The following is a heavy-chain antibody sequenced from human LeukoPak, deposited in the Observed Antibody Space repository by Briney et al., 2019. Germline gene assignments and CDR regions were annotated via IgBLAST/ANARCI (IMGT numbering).Heavy chain of an antibody. J-gene: IGHJ4*02. D-gene: IGHD7-27*01. CDR3: AGHVGISF. CDR2: IREDGTEK. Sequence: TGGSLRPSCTASGFTFSGAWMTWVRQAPGKGLEWVANIREDGTEKNYVDSVKGRFTISRDNAKNSLFLQMSNLRDDDTAIYYCAGHVGISFWGQGTLVTVSS. CDR1: GFTFSGAW. V-gene: IGHV3-7*01.